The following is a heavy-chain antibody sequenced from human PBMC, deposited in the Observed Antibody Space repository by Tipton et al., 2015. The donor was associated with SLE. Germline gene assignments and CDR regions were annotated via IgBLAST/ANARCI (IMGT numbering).Heavy chain of an antibody. CDR1: GGSFSGYY. CDR3: ARGYGDSHIDYYYYYMDV. J-gene: IGHJ6*03. CDR2: INHSGGT. Sequence: LRLSCAVYGGSFSGYYWSWIRQPPGKGLEWIGEINHSGGTNYNPSLKSRVTISVDTSKNQFSLKLSSVTAADTAVYYCARGYGDSHIDYYYYYMDVWGKGTTVTVSS. V-gene: IGHV4-34*01. D-gene: IGHD4-17*01.